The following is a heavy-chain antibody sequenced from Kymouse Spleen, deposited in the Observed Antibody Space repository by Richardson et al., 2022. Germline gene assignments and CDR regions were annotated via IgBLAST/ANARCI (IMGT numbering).Heavy chain of an antibody. Sequence: QVQLQQWGAGLLKPSETLSLTCAVYGGSFSGYYWSWIRQPPGKGLEWIGEINHSGSTNYNPSLKSRVTISVDTSKNQFSLKLSSVTAADTAVYYCASREAAAGTEDYWGQGTLVTVSS. CDR2: INHSGST. CDR3: ASREAAAGTEDY. CDR1: GGSFSGYY. J-gene: IGHJ4*02. V-gene: IGHV4-34*01. D-gene: IGHD6-13*01.